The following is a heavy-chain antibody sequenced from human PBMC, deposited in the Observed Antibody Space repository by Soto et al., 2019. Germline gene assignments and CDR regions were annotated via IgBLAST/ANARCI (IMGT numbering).Heavy chain of an antibody. Sequence: QVQLVQSGAEVKKPGASVKVSCKASGYTFTSSDFNWVRQASGQGLEWLGWVKPNSGRAGYAQKFQGRVTMTSNTSISTIYMELSSLTSGDTAVYYCTRAARDYWGQGTLVTVSS. CDR2: VKPNSGRA. D-gene: IGHD2-15*01. CDR3: TRAARDY. V-gene: IGHV1-8*01. J-gene: IGHJ4*02. CDR1: GYTFTSSD.